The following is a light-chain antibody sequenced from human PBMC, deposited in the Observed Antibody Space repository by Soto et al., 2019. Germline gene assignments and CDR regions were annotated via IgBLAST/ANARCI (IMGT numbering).Light chain of an antibody. V-gene: IGKV3-11*01. Sequence: EIMLTQSPATLSLSPGERATLSCRASQSVSSYLAWYQQKPGQAPRLLIYDASNRATGIPARFSGSGSGTDFTLTISSLEPEDLAVYYCQQRSNWPPSLTFGGGTKVEIK. CDR1: QSVSSY. CDR3: QQRSNWPPSLT. J-gene: IGKJ4*01. CDR2: DAS.